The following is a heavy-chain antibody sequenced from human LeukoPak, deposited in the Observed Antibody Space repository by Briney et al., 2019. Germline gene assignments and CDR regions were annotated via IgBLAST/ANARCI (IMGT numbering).Heavy chain of an antibody. CDR2: IYSGGST. CDR3: ARDIERSARWFDP. CDR1: GFTVSSNY. J-gene: IGHJ5*02. Sequence: PGGSLRLSCAASGFTVSSNYMSWVRQAPGKGLEWVSVIYSGGSTYYADSVKGRFTISRDNSKNTLYLQMNSLRAEDTAVYYCARDIERSARWFDPWGQGTLVTVSS. V-gene: IGHV3-53*05. D-gene: IGHD1-1*01.